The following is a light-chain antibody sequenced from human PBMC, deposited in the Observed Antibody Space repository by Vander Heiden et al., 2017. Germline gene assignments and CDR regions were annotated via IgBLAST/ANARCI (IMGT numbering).Light chain of an antibody. Sequence: DIQMNQSPSSLSASVGDRVTITCRASQSISSYLNWYQQKPGKAPKLLIYAASSLQSGVPSRFSGSGSGTDFTLTISSLQPEDFATYYCQQSYSTPPGTFGQGTKVEIK. CDR1: QSISSY. V-gene: IGKV1-39*01. CDR2: AAS. CDR3: QQSYSTPPGT. J-gene: IGKJ1*01.